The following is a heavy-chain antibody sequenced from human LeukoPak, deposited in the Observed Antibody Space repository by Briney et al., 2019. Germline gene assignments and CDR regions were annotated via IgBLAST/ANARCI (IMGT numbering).Heavy chain of an antibody. V-gene: IGHV3-23*01. CDR1: GFTFRTYV. Sequence: GGSLRLSCAASGFTFRTYVMSWVRQAPGKGLEWVAAIGGSGVDTYYADSVKGRFTISRDNSKSTLYLQMNSLRAEDTAVYYCAKEEGYYYDSGGYYVEYFQHWGQGTLVTVSS. J-gene: IGHJ1*01. D-gene: IGHD3-22*01. CDR3: AKEEGYYYDSGGYYVEYFQH. CDR2: IGGSGVDT.